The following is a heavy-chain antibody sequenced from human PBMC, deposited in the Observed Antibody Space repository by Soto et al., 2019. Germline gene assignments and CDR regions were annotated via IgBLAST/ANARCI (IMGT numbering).Heavy chain of an antibody. D-gene: IGHD6-19*01. CDR2: ISYDGSNK. CDR1: GFTFSSYG. CDR3: AKDQYSSGWYQTQFDY. J-gene: IGHJ4*02. Sequence: QVQLVESGGGVVQPGRSLRLSCAASGFTFSSYGMHWVRQAPGKGLEWVAVISYDGSNKYYADSVKGRFTISRDNSKNTLYLQMNSLRADDTAVYYCAKDQYSSGWYQTQFDYWGQGTLVTVSS. V-gene: IGHV3-30*18.